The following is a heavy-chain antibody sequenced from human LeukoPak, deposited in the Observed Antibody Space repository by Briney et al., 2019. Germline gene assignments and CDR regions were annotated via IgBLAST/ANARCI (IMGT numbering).Heavy chain of an antibody. CDR1: GGSFSGYY. CDR2: INHSGST. CDR3: ARRSSGWGTYHFDY. D-gene: IGHD6-19*01. Sequence: SETLSLTCAVYGGSFSGYYWSWTRQPPGKGLEWIGEINHSGSTNYNPSLKSRVTISVDTSKNQFSLKLSSVTAADTAVYYCARRSSGWGTYHFDYWGQGTLVTVSS. J-gene: IGHJ4*02. V-gene: IGHV4-34*01.